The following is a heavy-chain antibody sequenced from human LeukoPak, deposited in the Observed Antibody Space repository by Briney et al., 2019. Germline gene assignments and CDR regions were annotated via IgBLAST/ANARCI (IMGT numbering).Heavy chain of an antibody. Sequence: ASVKVSCKASGGTFSSYAISWVRQAPGQGLEWMGGIIPIFGTANYAQKFQGRVTITADESTSTAYMELSSLRSEDTAVYYCARDRSSYAHYYRDYWGQGTLVTVSS. CDR3: ARDRSSYAHYYRDY. D-gene: IGHD3-10*01. CDR2: IIPIFGTA. CDR1: GGTFSSYA. J-gene: IGHJ4*02. V-gene: IGHV1-69*13.